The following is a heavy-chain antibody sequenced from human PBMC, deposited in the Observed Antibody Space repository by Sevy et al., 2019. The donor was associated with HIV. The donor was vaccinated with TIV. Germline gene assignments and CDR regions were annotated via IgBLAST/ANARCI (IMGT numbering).Heavy chain of an antibody. Sequence: SETLSLTCTVSGYSINNGYYWGWIRQPPGKGLEWIGTIYHSGSTYYNPSLESRVTISVDTSKNQFSLNLTSVTAADTAVYYCARDIASVDYWGQGTLVTDSS. CDR2: IYHSGST. V-gene: IGHV4-38-2*02. D-gene: IGHD6-13*01. J-gene: IGHJ4*02. CDR1: GYSINNGYY. CDR3: ARDIASVDY.